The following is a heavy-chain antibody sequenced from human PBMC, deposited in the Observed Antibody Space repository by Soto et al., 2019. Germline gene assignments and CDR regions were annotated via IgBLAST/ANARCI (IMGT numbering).Heavy chain of an antibody. CDR1: GDTFTDYY. CDR2: VNPSGGHT. V-gene: IGHV1-46*01. CDR3: ARGGHVVEVTAALDY. Sequence: QVQLMQSGAEVKKPGASVKISCKASGDTFTDYYIHWVRQAHGQGLEWMGTVNPSGGHTTYAQHFLGRVTLTRDTSTSTLYMELTSLTSDDTAIYYCARGGHVVEVTAALDYWGQGTLVTVSP. J-gene: IGHJ4*02. D-gene: IGHD2-21*02.